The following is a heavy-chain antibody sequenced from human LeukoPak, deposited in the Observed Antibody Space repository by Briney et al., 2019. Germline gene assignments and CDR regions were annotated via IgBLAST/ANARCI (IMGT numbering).Heavy chain of an antibody. V-gene: IGHV5-51*01. D-gene: IGHD6-19*01. CDR1: GYSFSSYL. J-gene: IGHJ4*02. CDR3: ALRGIAVAGTRGYFDY. Sequence: GESLKISCKGSGYSFSSYLIGWVRQMPGKGLEWMGIIYPGDSDTRYSPSFQGQVTISADKSISTAYLQWSSLKASDTAMYCCALRGIAVAGTRGYFDYWGQGTLVTVSS. CDR2: IYPGDSDT.